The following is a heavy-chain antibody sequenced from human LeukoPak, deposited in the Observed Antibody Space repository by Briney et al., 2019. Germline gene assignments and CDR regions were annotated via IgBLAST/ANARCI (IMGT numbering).Heavy chain of an antibody. D-gene: IGHD6-6*01. CDR2: IIPILGIA. V-gene: IGHV1-69*04. J-gene: IGHJ5*02. CDR3: ARDPGDEYSSSSDH. Sequence: GSSVNVSCKASGGTFSSYTISWVRQAPGQGLEWMGRIIPILGIANYAQKFQGRVTITADKSTSTAYMELSSLRSEDTAVYYCARDPGDEYSSSSDHCGQGTLVTVSS. CDR1: GGTFSSYT.